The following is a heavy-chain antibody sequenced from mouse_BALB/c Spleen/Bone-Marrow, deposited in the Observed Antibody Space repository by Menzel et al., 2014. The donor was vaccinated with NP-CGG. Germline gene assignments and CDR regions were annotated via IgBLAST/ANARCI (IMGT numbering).Heavy chain of an antibody. D-gene: IGHD1-1*01. CDR2: IWRGGST. V-gene: IGHV2-5*01. CDR3: AKGGITTVWYFDV. Sequence: QVQLQQSGPGLVQPSQSLSITCTVSGFSLTRNGVHWVRQSPGKGLEWLGVIWRGGSTDYNEAFMSRLSITEDNSKSQVFFKMNSLQGDDTAIYYCAKGGITTVWYFDVWGAGTTVTVSS. CDR1: GFSLTRNG. J-gene: IGHJ1*01.